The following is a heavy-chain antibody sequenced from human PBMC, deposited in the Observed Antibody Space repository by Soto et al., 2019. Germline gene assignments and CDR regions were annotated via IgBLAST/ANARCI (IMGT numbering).Heavy chain of an antibody. CDR2: ISGSGCSK. V-gene: IGHV3-23*01. CDR1: GFTFSSYA. D-gene: IGHD3-10*01. J-gene: IGHJ6*03. CDR3: AKDQFGELWEGPYYYYMDV. Sequence: GGSLRLSCAASGFTFSSYAMSWVRQAPGKGLEWVSAISGSGCSKYYADSVKGRFTISRDNSKNTLNLQMNSLRAEDTAVYYCAKDQFGELWEGPYYYYMDVWGKGTTVTVSS.